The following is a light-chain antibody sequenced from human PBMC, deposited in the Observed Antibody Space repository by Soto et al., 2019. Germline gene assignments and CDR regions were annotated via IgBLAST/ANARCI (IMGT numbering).Light chain of an antibody. CDR2: DAS. V-gene: IGKV1-33*01. CDR1: QDISNN. J-gene: IGKJ2*01. CDR3: QQYDDLPRT. Sequence: DIQMTQSPSSLSASVGDRVTITCQASQDISNNLHWYQVKPGKAPKLLIYDASNLETGVPSRFSGSASGTDFTFTINSLQPEDVATYYCQQYDDLPRTFGQGTKLQIK.